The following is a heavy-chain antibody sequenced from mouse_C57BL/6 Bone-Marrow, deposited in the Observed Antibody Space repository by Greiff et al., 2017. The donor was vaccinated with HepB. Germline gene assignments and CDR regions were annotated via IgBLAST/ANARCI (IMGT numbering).Heavy chain of an antibody. V-gene: IGHV1-82*01. D-gene: IGHD1-1*01. J-gene: IGHJ2*01. CDR1: GYAFSSSW. CDR3: ARGYYGSRDFDY. Sequence: QVQLQQSGPELVKPGASVKISCKASGYAFSSSWMNWVKQRPGKGLEWIGRIYPGDGDTNYNGKFKGKATLTADKSSSTAYMQLSSLTSEDSAVYFCARGYYGSRDFDYWGQGTTLTVSS. CDR2: IYPGDGDT.